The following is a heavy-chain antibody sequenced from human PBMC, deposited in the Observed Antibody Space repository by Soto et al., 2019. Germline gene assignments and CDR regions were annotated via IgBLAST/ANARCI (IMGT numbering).Heavy chain of an antibody. CDR1: GXTFSSYR. V-gene: IGHV3-21*01. CDR2: ISSSSSYI. CDR3: ARGETFVVVITNDAFDI. D-gene: IGHD3-22*01. J-gene: IGHJ3*02. Sequence: GSLRLSCAASGXTFSSYRMNWVRRAPGKGLEWVSSISSSSSYIYYADSVKGRFTISRDKAKNSMSLQMNSLRDEDTAVYYCARGETFVVVITNDAFDIWAQGTMATVS.